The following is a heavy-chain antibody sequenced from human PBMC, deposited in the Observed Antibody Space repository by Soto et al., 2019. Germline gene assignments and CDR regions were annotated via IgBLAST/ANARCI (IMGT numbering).Heavy chain of an antibody. Sequence: PSETLSLTCAVYGGSFSDYYWSWIRQPPGKGLEWIGEINHSGSTNYNASLKSRVTISLDTSKNQFSLKLTSVTAADTAVYFYARAVPAVIDSWGQGTLVTVSS. D-gene: IGHD2-2*01. CDR1: GGSFSDYY. J-gene: IGHJ4*02. CDR2: INHSGST. CDR3: ARAVPAVIDS. V-gene: IGHV4-34*01.